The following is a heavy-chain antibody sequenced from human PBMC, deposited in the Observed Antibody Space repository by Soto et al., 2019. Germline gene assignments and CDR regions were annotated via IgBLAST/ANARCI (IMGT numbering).Heavy chain of an antibody. CDR1: GFTFSSYS. CDR3: ATLGGPYFDWLLVGAAYFDY. J-gene: IGHJ4*02. Sequence: EVQLVESGGGLVKPGGSLRLSCAASGFTFSSYSMNWVRQAPGKGLEWVSSISSSSSYIYYADSVKGRFTISRDNAKNSLYLQMNSLRAEDTAVYYCATLGGPYFDWLLVGAAYFDYWGQGTLVTVSS. V-gene: IGHV3-21*01. CDR2: ISSSSSYI. D-gene: IGHD3-9*01.